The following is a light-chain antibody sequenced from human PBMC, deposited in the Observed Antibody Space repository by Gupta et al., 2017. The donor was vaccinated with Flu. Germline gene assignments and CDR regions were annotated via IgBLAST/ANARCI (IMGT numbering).Light chain of an antibody. J-gene: IGLJ3*02. CDR2: ENN. V-gene: IGLV1-51*02. CDR3: AAGDANVDAWV. Sequence: VLTQPPSTSAAPAPTVTISCSDSRTNLGEEYLSWYQQFTGTAPRLLIYENNVRPSGIPDRFSASKYGTSATLEITGLQTGDEADYYCAAGDANVDAWVFGGGTKLTVL. CDR1: RTNLGEEY.